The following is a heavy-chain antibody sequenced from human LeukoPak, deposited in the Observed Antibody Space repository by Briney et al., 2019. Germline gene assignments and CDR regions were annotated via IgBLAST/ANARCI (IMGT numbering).Heavy chain of an antibody. J-gene: IGHJ4*02. CDR1: GGSISSGGYY. V-gene: IGHV4-31*03. D-gene: IGHD4-17*01. CDR2: IYYSGTT. Sequence: SETLSLTCTVSGGSISSGGYYWSWLRQHPGKGLEWIGCIYYSGTTYYHLSLTSRVAISVDTSKNQFSLKLSSVTAADTAVYYCARSGTVTTWNYWGQGTLVTVSS. CDR3: ARSGTVTTWNY.